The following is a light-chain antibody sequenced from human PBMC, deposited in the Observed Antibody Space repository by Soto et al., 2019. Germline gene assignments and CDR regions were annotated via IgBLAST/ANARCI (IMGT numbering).Light chain of an antibody. CDR1: QSVRSN. Sequence: IVMTQSPATLSVSPGERATLSCRARQSVRSNLAWYQQIPGQAPRLLIYDASTGATGIPARFSGSGSGTEFTLTISSLQSEDFAVYYCQQYNEWPLTFGGVTKVEIX. V-gene: IGKV3-15*01. J-gene: IGKJ4*01. CDR3: QQYNEWPLT. CDR2: DAS.